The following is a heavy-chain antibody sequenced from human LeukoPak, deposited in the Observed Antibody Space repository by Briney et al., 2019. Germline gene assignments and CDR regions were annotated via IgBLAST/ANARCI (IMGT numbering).Heavy chain of an antibody. J-gene: IGHJ4*02. CDR2: ISSSTSYI. CDR3: ARERSGYDLDHFDY. Sequence: GGSLRLSCVASGFRFSNYAMNWVRQAPGKGLEWVASISSSTSYIYYADSVKGRFTISRDNAKNSLYLQMNSLRAEDTAVYYCARERSGYDLDHFDYWGQGTVVTVSS. V-gene: IGHV3-21*01. CDR1: GFRFSNYA. D-gene: IGHD5-12*01.